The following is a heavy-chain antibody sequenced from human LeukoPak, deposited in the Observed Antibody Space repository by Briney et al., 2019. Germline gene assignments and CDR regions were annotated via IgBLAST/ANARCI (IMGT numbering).Heavy chain of an antibody. V-gene: IGHV4-31*03. CDR1: GGSISSGGYY. J-gene: IGHJ4*02. CDR3: ARRGVRGVPFDY. CDR2: IYYSGST. D-gene: IGHD3-10*01. Sequence: SETLSLTCTVSGGSISSGGYYWSWIRQHPGKGLEWIGYIYYSGSTYYNPSLKSRVTTSVDTSKNQFSLKLSSVTAADTAVYYCARRGVRGVPFDYWGQGTLVTVSS.